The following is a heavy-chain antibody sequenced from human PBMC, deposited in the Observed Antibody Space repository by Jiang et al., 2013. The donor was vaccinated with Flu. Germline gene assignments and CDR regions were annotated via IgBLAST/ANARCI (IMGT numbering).Heavy chain of an antibody. D-gene: IGHD1-26*01. Sequence: GLVQPGGSLRLSCAASGFTFSDHYMDWVRQAPGKGLEWVGRSRSKADSYTTEYAASVKGRFTISRDDSKNSLYLQMNSLKTEDTAVYYCARGNSGSYRFDYWGQGTLVTVSS. CDR1: GFTFSDHY. J-gene: IGHJ4*02. CDR3: ARGNSGSYRFDY. CDR2: SRSKADSYTT. V-gene: IGHV3-72*01.